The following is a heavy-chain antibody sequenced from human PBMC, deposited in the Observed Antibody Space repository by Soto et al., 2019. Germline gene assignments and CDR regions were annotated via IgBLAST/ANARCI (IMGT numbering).Heavy chain of an antibody. Sequence: VQVVESGGGLVQPGGSLRLSCAASGFTFSTYSMNWVRQAPGKGLEWVSYISSTGNTIYYPDSVKGRFTISRDTAKKSLYLQMNSLRAEDTAVYYCARSGYFDYWGQGTLVTGSS. J-gene: IGHJ4*02. V-gene: IGHV3-48*01. CDR2: ISSTGNTI. CDR1: GFTFSTYS. D-gene: IGHD2-8*02. CDR3: ARSGYFDY.